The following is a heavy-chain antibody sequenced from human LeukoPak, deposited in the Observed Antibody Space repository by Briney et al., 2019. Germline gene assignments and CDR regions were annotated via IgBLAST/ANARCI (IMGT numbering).Heavy chain of an antibody. Sequence: GGPLRLSCAASGFTFSSYWMSWVRQAPGKGLEWVANIKQDGSEKYYVDSVRGGFTISSDNAKNSRYLQKNSLRAEDRAGYYCARDSRYCGGNCIGRDVWGQGTTVTVSS. D-gene: IGHD2-21*02. CDR3: ARDSRYCGGNCIGRDV. CDR1: GFTFSSYW. J-gene: IGHJ6*02. V-gene: IGHV3-7*01. CDR2: IKQDGSEK.